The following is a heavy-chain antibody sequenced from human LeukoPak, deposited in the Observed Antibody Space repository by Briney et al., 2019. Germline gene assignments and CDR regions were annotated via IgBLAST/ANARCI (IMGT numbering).Heavy chain of an antibody. D-gene: IGHD1-26*01. Sequence: SETLSLTCAVYGGSFSGYYWSWIRQPPGKGLEWIGEINHSGSTNYNPSLKSRVTISVDTSKNQFSLKLSSVTAADTAVYYCARGRKESGYSNPPEHGYWGQGTLVTVSS. J-gene: IGHJ4*02. V-gene: IGHV4-34*01. CDR3: ARGRKESGYSNPPEHGY. CDR1: GGSFSGYY. CDR2: INHSGST.